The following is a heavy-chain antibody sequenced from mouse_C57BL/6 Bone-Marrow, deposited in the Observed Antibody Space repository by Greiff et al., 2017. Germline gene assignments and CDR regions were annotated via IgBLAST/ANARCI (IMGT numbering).Heavy chain of an antibody. Sequence: VHVKQSGAELVRPGASVKLSCTASGFNIKDDYMHWVKQRPEQGLEWIGWIDPENGDTEFASKFQGKATITTDTSSNTAYLQLSSLTSEDTAVYYCTTVYYWGQGTTLTVSS. CDR3: TTVYY. CDR1: GFNIKDDY. V-gene: IGHV14-4*01. J-gene: IGHJ2*01. CDR2: IDPENGDT.